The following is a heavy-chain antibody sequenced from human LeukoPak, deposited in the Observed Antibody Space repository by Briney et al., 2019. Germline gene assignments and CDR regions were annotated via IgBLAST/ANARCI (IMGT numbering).Heavy chain of an antibody. V-gene: IGHV3-23*01. D-gene: IGHD6-19*01. Sequence: GGSLRLSCAASGFTFSSYGMSWVRQAPGKGLEWVSAISGSGGSTYYADSVKGRFTISRDNSKNTLYLQMNSLRAEDTAVYYCATCGWYEYFDYWGQGTLATVSS. CDR3: ATCGWYEYFDY. CDR1: GFTFSSYG. CDR2: ISGSGGST. J-gene: IGHJ4*02.